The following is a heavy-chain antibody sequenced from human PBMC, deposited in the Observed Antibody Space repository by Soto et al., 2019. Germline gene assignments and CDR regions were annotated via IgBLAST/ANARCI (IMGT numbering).Heavy chain of an antibody. CDR3: ARTYSSSSSYFYYYIDV. CDR2: MNPNSGNT. V-gene: IGHV1-8*02. D-gene: IGHD6-6*01. CDR1: GYTFTSYA. J-gene: IGHJ6*03. Sequence: GGSVKVSCKASGYTFTSYAIHWVRQAPGQRLEWMGWMNPNSGNTGYAQKFQGRVTMTRNTSIGTAYMELSSLRSEDTAVYYCARTYSSSSSYFYYYIDVWGKGTTVTVSS.